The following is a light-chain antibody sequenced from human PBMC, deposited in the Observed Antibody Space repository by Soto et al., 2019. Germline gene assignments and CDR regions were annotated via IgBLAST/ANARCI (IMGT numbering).Light chain of an antibody. J-gene: IGLJ2*01. CDR3: SSYTTSDALVV. CDR1: SSDVGAYDF. Sequence: QSALTQPASVSGSPGQSITISCSGTSSDVGAYDFVSWYQQHPGKPPKLIIFEVNYQPSGVSDRFSGSKSGNMASLTISGLQAEDEADYYCSSYTTSDALVVFGGGTKLTVL. CDR2: EVN. V-gene: IGLV2-14*01.